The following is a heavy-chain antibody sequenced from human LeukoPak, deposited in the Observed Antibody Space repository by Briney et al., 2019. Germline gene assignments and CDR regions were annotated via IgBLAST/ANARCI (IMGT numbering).Heavy chain of an antibody. CDR3: ARDAGWGGLRYFDWTRYGWFDP. V-gene: IGHV1-46*01. Sequence: GASVKVSCKASGYTFTSYYMHWVRQAPGQGLEWMGIINPSGGSTSYAQKFQGRVTMTGDTSTSTVYMELSSLRSEDTAVYYCARDAGWGGLRYFDWTRYGWFDPWGQGTLVTVSS. J-gene: IGHJ5*02. CDR1: GYTFTSYY. D-gene: IGHD3-9*01. CDR2: INPSGGST.